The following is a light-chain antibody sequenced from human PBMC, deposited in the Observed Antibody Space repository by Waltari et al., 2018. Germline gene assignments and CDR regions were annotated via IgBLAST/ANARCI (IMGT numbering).Light chain of an antibody. J-gene: IGKJ3*01. V-gene: IGKV1-33*01. CDR3: QQYQNLPS. CDR1: QDIENC. CDR2: DAS. Sequence: STCRASQDIENCGKWYHKKPGKAPKLLIYDASNLATGVPSRFSGSGSGTDFTFTIASLQPEDIATYFCQQYQNLPSFGPGTKVDLK.